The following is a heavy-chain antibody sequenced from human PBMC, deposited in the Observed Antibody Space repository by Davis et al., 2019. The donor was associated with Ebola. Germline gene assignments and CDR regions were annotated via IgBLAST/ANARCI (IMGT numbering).Heavy chain of an antibody. CDR3: AKNWGCDL. J-gene: IGHJ2*01. D-gene: IGHD7-27*01. V-gene: IGHV3-30*18. CDR1: GFTFSSYG. CDR2: ISYDGSNK. Sequence: GESLKISCAASGFTFSSYGMHWVRQAPGKGLEWVAVISYDGSNKYYADSVKGRFTISRDNSKNTLYLQMNSLRAEDTAVYYCAKNWGCDLWGRGTLVTVSS.